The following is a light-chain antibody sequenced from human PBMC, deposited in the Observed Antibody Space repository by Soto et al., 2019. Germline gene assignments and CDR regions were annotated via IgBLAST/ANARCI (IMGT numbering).Light chain of an antibody. J-gene: IGKJ1*01. Sequence: EIVLTQSPGTLSLSPGERATLNCRASQSVSSNLAWYQQKPGQAPRLLIYGASTRATGIPARFSGSGSGTEFTLTISSLQSEDFAVYYCQQYNNWPWTFGQGTKVDIK. CDR3: QQYNNWPWT. CDR1: QSVSSN. CDR2: GAS. V-gene: IGKV3-15*01.